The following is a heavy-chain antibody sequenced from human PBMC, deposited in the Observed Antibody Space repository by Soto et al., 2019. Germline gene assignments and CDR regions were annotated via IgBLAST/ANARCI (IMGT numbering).Heavy chain of an antibody. J-gene: IGHJ4*02. CDR1: GGSFRGYY. Sequence: PSETLSLTCAVYGGSFRGYYWSWIRQPPGKGLEWIGEINHSGSTNYNPSLESRVTISVDTSKNQFSLKLSSVTAADTAVYYCARTSRFDSWGQGTLVTVSS. D-gene: IGHD6-6*01. CDR2: INHSGST. CDR3: ARTSRFDS. V-gene: IGHV4-34*01.